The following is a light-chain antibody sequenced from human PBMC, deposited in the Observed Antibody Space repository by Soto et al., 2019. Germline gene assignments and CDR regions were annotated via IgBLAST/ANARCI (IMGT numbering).Light chain of an antibody. CDR3: QPYDSSPQT. CDR2: GES. CDR1: QSVSSRY. V-gene: IGKV3-20*01. J-gene: IGKJ1*01. Sequence: EIVLTQSPGTLSLSPGERATLACRASQSVSSRYFAWYQHKPGQAPRLLIYGESGRATGIPDRLIGSGSGKVFALAIGTLGPEDFAGYSCQPYDSSPQTFGPGTKVEMK.